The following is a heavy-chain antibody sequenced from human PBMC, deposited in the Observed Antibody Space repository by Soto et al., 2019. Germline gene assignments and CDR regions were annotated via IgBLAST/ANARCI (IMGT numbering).Heavy chain of an antibody. CDR1: ECTFSSYP. D-gene: IGHD3-16*02. Sequence: PAGSVRLSCADSECTFSSYPMIWVRQAPGKGLEWVSGISGSDDASFYADSVKGRFTISRDNSKKTVYLQMNSLRAQDTAVYYCVRGFKPFDYWGQGTLVTVSS. J-gene: IGHJ4*02. CDR3: VRGFKPFDY. V-gene: IGHV3-23*01. CDR2: ISGSDDAS.